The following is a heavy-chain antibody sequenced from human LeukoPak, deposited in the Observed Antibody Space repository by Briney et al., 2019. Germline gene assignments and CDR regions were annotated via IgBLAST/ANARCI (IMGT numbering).Heavy chain of an antibody. CDR2: ISGSGGST. J-gene: IGHJ5*02. V-gene: IGHV3-23*01. D-gene: IGHD3-3*01. CDR3: AKDARITIFGVVISPPQPGLDP. CDR1: GFTFSSYA. Sequence: SGGSLRLSCAASGFTFSSYAMSWVRQAPGKGLEWVSAISGSGGSTYYADSVKGRFTISRDNSKNTLYLQMNSLRAEDTAVYYCAKDARITIFGVVISPPQPGLDPWGQGTLVTVSS.